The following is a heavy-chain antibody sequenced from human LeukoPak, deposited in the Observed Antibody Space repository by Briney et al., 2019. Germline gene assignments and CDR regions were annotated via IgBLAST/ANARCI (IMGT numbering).Heavy chain of an antibody. V-gene: IGHV3-64*01. J-gene: IGHJ5*02. CDR2: ITGDGSTP. D-gene: IGHD5-12*01. CDR1: GFVFCNYA. CDR3: ARVGFSGYDS. Sequence: PGGSLRLSCATSGFVFCNYAMNWVRQAPGEGLEYVSAITGDGSTPYYANSVKGRFTISRDNSRNTLYLQMGSLRSEDMAVYYCARVGFSGYDSWGQGTLVTVSS.